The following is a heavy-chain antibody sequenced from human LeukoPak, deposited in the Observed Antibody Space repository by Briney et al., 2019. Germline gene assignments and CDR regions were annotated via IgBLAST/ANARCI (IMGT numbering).Heavy chain of an antibody. CDR2: ISGSGNKT. CDR1: GFIFSTYA. Sequence: PGGSLRLSCAASGFIFSTYAMSWVRQAPGKGLEWVSDISGSGNKTFYADSVKGRFTISRDNSKNTLYLQMNSLRAEDTAIYYCAKDAKGTGWYHYWGQGTQVTVSS. V-gene: IGHV3-23*01. CDR3: AKDAKGTGWYHY. D-gene: IGHD6-19*01. J-gene: IGHJ4*01.